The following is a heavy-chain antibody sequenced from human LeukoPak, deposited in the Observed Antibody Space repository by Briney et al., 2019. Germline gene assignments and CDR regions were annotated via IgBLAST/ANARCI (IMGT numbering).Heavy chain of an antibody. CDR3: ARDGDDYGDLANNY. D-gene: IGHD4-17*01. Sequence: PGGSLRLSCAASGFTVSSNYMSWVRQAPGKGLEWVSAIYSGGSTYYADSVKGRFTISRDNSKNTLYLQMNSLRAEDTAVYYCARDGDDYGDLANNYWGQGTLVTVSS. V-gene: IGHV3-53*01. CDR1: GFTVSSNY. J-gene: IGHJ4*02. CDR2: IYSGGST.